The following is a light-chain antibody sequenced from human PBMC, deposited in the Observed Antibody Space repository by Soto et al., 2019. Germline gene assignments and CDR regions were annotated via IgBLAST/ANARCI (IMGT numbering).Light chain of an antibody. J-gene: IGKJ3*01. CDR2: AAS. CDR3: QQLNSYPLFT. Sequence: IQLTQSPSSLSASVGDRVTITCRASQGISSYLAWYQQKPGKAPKLLIYAASTLQSGVPSRFSGSGSGTDFTLTISSLQPEDFAPYYYQQLNSYPLFTFGPGTKVNIK. V-gene: IGKV1-9*01. CDR1: QGISSY.